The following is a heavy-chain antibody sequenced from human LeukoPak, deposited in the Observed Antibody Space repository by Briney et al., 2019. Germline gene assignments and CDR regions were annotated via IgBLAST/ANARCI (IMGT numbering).Heavy chain of an antibody. J-gene: IGHJ4*02. CDR3: ARDPLSGYHDY. V-gene: IGHV1-3*01. CDR2: INAGNGNT. CDR1: GYTFTGYY. Sequence: AASVTVSCKASGYTFTGYYMHWVRQAPGQGLEWMGWINAGNGNTKYSQKFQDRVTITRDTSATTAYMELSSLRSEDTAVYYCARDPLSGYHDYWGQGTLVTVSS. D-gene: IGHD5-12*01.